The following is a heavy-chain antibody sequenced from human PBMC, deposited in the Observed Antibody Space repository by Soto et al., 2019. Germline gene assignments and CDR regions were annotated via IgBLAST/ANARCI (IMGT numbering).Heavy chain of an antibody. CDR3: ASLIAARLPDAFDI. CDR2: IIPIFGTA. CDR1: GGTFSSYA. V-gene: IGHV1-69*01. D-gene: IGHD6-6*01. Sequence: QVQLVQSGAEVKKPGSSVKVSCKASGGTFSSYAISWVRQAPGQGLEWMGGIIPIFGTANYAKKFQGRVTITADESTSTAYMELSSLRSEDTAVYYCASLIAARLPDAFDIWGQGTMVTVSS. J-gene: IGHJ3*02.